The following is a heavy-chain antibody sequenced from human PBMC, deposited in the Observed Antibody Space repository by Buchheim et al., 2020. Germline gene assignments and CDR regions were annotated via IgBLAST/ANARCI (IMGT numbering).Heavy chain of an antibody. V-gene: IGHV3-30*18. D-gene: IGHD6-13*01. CDR3: AKDRYSTSRYFDY. CDR1: GFTFSSYG. CDR2: IWYDGSNK. Sequence: QVQLVESGGGVVQPGRSLRLSCAASGFTFSSYGMHWVRQAPGKGPEWVAIIWYDGSNKYYADSVKGRFTISRVNSKATLYLQMNSLRAEDTAVYYCAKDRYSTSRYFDYWGQGTL. J-gene: IGHJ4*02.